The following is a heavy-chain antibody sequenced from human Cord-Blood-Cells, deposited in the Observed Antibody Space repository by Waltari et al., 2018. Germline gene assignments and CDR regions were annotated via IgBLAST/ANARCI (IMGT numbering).Heavy chain of an antibody. CDR3: ARGVEQQLFNWFDP. D-gene: IGHD6-13*01. CDR1: GGTFSSYA. CDR2: IIPVLGTA. J-gene: IGHJ5*02. Sequence: QVQLVQSGAEVKKPGSSVKVSCKASGGTFSSYAISWVRQAPGQGLEWMGGIIPVLGTANYAQKFQGRVTITADESAVTAYMGRSSLRSEDTAVYYCARGVEQQLFNWFDPWGQGTLVTVSS. V-gene: IGHV1-69*12.